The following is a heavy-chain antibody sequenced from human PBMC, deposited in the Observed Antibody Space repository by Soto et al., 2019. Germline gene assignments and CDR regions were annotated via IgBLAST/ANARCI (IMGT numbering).Heavy chain of an antibody. J-gene: IGHJ6*02. Sequence: TSETLSLTCAVYGGSFSGYYWSWIRQPPGKGLEWIGEINHSGSTNYNPSLKSRVTISVDTSKNQFSLKLSSVTASDTAVYYCATGDSRSGSYWYYYYGMDVWGQGTTVTVSS. CDR1: GGSFSGYY. V-gene: IGHV4-34*01. D-gene: IGHD3-10*01. CDR2: INHSGST. CDR3: ATGDSRSGSYWYYYYGMDV.